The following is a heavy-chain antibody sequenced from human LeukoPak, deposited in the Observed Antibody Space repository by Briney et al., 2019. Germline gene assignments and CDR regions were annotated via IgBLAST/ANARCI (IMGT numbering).Heavy chain of an antibody. D-gene: IGHD6-19*01. Sequence: GGSLRLSCAASGFTFSTYSMNWVRQAPGKGLEWVSSISSSSSYIYYADSVKGRFTISRDNAKNSLYLQMNSLRAEDTAVYYCARGNSVAGTPPLDYWGQGTLVTVSS. CDR2: ISSSSSYI. V-gene: IGHV3-21*01. J-gene: IGHJ4*02. CDR1: GFTFSTYS. CDR3: ARGNSVAGTPPLDY.